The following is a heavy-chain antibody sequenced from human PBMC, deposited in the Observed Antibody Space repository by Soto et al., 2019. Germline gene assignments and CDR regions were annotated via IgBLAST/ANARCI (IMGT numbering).Heavy chain of an antibody. Sequence: GGSLRLSCAASGFNFSSYWMHWVRQAPGKGLVWVSRINSDGSSTSYADSVKGRFTISRDNAKNTLYLQMNSLRAEYTAVYYCARGGIAARPSWFDPWGQGTLVTVSS. CDR2: INSDGSST. CDR1: GFNFSSYW. J-gene: IGHJ5*02. D-gene: IGHD6-6*01. CDR3: ARGGIAARPSWFDP. V-gene: IGHV3-74*01.